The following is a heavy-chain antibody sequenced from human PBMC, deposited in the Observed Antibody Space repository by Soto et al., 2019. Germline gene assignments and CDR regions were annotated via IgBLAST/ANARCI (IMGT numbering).Heavy chain of an antibody. V-gene: IGHV1-69*12. Sequence: QVHLVQSGAEVKKPGSSVKVSCKASGGSFSNHAINWVRQAPGQGLEWMGRIIPIFSTTNYAQKFQGRVTFTADESTDTAYMELSSLKHDDTAKYYCAREVAADGTFREDVFDIWGQGTMVTVSS. CDR2: IIPIFSTT. CDR3: AREVAADGTFREDVFDI. CDR1: GGSFSNHA. J-gene: IGHJ3*02. D-gene: IGHD6-13*01.